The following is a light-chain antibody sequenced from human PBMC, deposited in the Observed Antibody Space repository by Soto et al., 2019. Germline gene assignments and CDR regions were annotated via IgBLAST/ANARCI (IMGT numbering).Light chain of an antibody. J-gene: IGKJ4*01. V-gene: IGKV3-15*01. CDR1: QSVNSN. Sequence: EIVMTQSPATLSVSPGERATLSCRASQSVNSNLAWYRQKPGQAPRLLISDASTRATGVPARFSGSGSGTEFPLPNSSLQSEDSGIYYCQQYNFWPPLTFGGGTKVEIK. CDR3: QQYNFWPPLT. CDR2: DAS.